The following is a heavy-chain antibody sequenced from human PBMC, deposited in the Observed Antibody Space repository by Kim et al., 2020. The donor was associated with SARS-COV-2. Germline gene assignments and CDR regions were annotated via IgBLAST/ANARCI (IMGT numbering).Heavy chain of an antibody. Sequence: SETLSLTCNVSGASISKFYWSWIRQSPGKRLEWIGYVFGSGGTDYNPSFRGRADISLDTSKSQVSLSLRSVTAADTALYFCARPSYPSATGLHFFFDLWG. CDR3: ARPSYPSATGLHFFFDL. J-gene: IGHJ2*01. D-gene: IGHD3-16*01. CDR2: VFGSGGT. V-gene: IGHV4-4*09. CDR1: GASISKFY.